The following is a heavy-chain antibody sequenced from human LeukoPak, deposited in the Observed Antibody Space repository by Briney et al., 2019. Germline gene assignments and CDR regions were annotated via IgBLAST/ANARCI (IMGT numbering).Heavy chain of an antibody. D-gene: IGHD3-16*02. J-gene: IGHJ4*02. CDR3: ARDLGYGYDYVWGSYRAGLDY. CDR2: IKQDGNEK. V-gene: IGHV3-7*01. Sequence: GGSLRLSCAASGFIFSSYRMSWVRQAPGKGREWVANIKQDGNEKYYVDSVKGRFTISRDNAKNSLYLQMNSLRAEDTAVYYCARDLGYGYDYVWGSYRAGLDYWGQGTLVTVSS. CDR1: GFIFSSYR.